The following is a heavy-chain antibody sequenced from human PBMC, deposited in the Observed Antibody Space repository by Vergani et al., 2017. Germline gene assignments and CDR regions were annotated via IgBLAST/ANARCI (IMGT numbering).Heavy chain of an antibody. CDR2: IIPIFGTA. CDR3: ARGRYGCSGGSCYSDDY. V-gene: IGHV1-69*01. Sequence: QVQLVQSGAEVKKPGSSVKVSCKASGGTFSSYAISWVRQAPGQGLEWMGGIIPIFGTANYAQKFQGRVTITADESTSTAYMELSSLRSDDTAVYYCARGRYGCSGGSCYSDDYWGQGTLVTVSS. CDR1: GGTFSSYA. D-gene: IGHD2-15*01. J-gene: IGHJ4*02.